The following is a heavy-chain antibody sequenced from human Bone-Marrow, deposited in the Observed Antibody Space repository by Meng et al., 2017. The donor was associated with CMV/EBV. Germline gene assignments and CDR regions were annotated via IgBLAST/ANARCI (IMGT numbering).Heavy chain of an antibody. Sequence: GGSLRLSCAASGFTFSSYAMHWVRQAPGKGLEWVAVISYDGSNKYYADSVKGRFTISRDNSKHTLYLQMNRLSAGDTAVYYCARGYIGTYGVDYWGQGTLVTVSS. CDR3: ARGYIGTYGVDY. J-gene: IGHJ4*02. D-gene: IGHD2-15*01. CDR2: ISYDGSNK. CDR1: GFTFSSYA. V-gene: IGHV3-30*04.